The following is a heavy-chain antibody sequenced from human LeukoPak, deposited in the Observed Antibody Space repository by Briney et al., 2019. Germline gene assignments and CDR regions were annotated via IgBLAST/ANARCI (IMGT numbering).Heavy chain of an antibody. Sequence: GGSLRLSCAASGFTISSYGMPWVRQAPGKGLEWVAVIWYDGSNKYYADSVKGRFTISRDNSKNTLYLQMNSLRAEDTAVYYCAREAEYCSSTSCQGDAFDIWGQGTMVTVSS. J-gene: IGHJ3*02. CDR2: IWYDGSNK. D-gene: IGHD2-2*01. CDR1: GFTISSYG. CDR3: AREAEYCSSTSCQGDAFDI. V-gene: IGHV3-33*01.